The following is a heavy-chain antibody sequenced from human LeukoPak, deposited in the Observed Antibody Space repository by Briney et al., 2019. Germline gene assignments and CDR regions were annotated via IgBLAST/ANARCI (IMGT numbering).Heavy chain of an antibody. D-gene: IGHD1-26*01. CDR2: ITSTSSYI. CDR3: AKDPGSSGSSDGSLDY. Sequence: GESLRLSCAASGFTFSTYNMNWVRQAPGKGLEWVSSITSTSSYIYYADSVKGRFTISRDNAKSSLYLQMDSLRIDDSALYYCAKDPGSSGSSDGSLDYWGQGTLVTVSS. V-gene: IGHV3-21*01. CDR1: GFTFSTYN. J-gene: IGHJ4*02.